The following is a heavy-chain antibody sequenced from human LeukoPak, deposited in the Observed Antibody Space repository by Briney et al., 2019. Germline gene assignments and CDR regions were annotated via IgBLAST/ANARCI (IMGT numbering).Heavy chain of an antibody. J-gene: IGHJ5*02. CDR2: INPNSGGT. V-gene: IGHV1-2*02. CDR3: ARDSETLLWFGESPNWFDP. D-gene: IGHD3-10*01. Sequence: ASVKVSGKASGYTFTGYYMHWARQAPGQGLEWMGWINPNSGGTNYAQKFQGRVTMTRDTSISTAYMELSRLRSDDTAVYYCARDSETLLWFGESPNWFDPWGQGTLVTVSS. CDR1: GYTFTGYY.